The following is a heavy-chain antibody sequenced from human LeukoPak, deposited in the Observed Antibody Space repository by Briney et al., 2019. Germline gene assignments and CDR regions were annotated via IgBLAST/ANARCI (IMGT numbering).Heavy chain of an antibody. CDR2: IKQDGSNK. Sequence: GGSLRLSCAASGFIFNDFWMSWVRQAPGKGLEWVANIKQDGSNKYYADSVKGRFTISRDNSKNTLYLQMNSLRAEDTAVYYCARDLHSSSWTINYYYYYGMDVWGQGTTVTVSS. CDR3: ARDLHSSSWTINYYYYYGMDV. J-gene: IGHJ6*02. V-gene: IGHV3-7*01. CDR1: GFIFNDFW. D-gene: IGHD6-13*01.